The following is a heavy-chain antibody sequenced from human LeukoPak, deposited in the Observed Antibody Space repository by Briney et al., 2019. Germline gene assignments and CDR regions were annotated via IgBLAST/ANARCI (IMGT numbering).Heavy chain of an antibody. V-gene: IGHV1-2*06. J-gene: IGHJ3*02. CDR1: GYTFTGYY. D-gene: IGHD3-22*01. CDR3: ASSLGYDSSGYYPEDAFDI. Sequence: ASVKVSCKASGYTFTGYYMHWVRQAPGQGLEWMGRVNPNSGGTNYAQKFQGRVTMTRDTSISTAYMELSRLGSDDTAVYYCASSLGYDSSGYYPEDAFDIWGQGTMVTVSS. CDR2: VNPNSGGT.